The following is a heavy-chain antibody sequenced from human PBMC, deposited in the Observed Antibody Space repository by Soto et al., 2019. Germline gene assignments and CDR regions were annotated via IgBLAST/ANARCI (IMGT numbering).Heavy chain of an antibody. J-gene: IGHJ6*03. CDR3: ARGLQGLELRDYYYYYMDV. Sequence: SETLSLTCAVYGGSFSGYYWSWIRQPPGRGLEWIGEINHSGSTNYNPSLKSRVTISVDTSKNQFSLKLSSVTAADTAVYYCARGLQGLELRDYYYYYMDVWGKGTTVTVSS. CDR2: INHSGST. V-gene: IGHV4-34*01. CDR1: GGSFSGYY. D-gene: IGHD1-7*01.